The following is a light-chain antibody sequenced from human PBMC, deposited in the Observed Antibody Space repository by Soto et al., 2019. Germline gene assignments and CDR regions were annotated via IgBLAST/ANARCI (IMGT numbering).Light chain of an antibody. CDR2: GAS. CDR3: QQSYNLPRT. J-gene: IGKJ3*01. V-gene: IGKV1-39*01. Sequence: DIQMTQSPSSLSASVGDRVTINCRASQTISSYLNWYQQKPGKAPKLLIYGASALQSGVPSRFSGSGSGTDCTLTIRSLQPDDFATYYCQQSYNLPRTFGPGTKVDSK. CDR1: QTISSY.